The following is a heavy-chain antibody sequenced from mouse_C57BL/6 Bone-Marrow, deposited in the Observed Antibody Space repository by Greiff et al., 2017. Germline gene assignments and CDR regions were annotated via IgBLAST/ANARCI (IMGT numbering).Heavy chain of an antibody. CDR2: IDPETGGT. J-gene: IGHJ3*01. CDR3: TRKCYYYGSSFAY. V-gene: IGHV1-15*01. D-gene: IGHD1-1*01. CDR1: GYTFTDYE. Sequence: QGQLQPSGAELVRPGASVTLSCKASGYTFTDYEMHWVKQTPVHGLEWIGAIDPETGGTAYNPKFKGKAILTADKSSSTAYMELRSLTSEDSSVYCCTRKCYYYGSSFAYWGQGTLVTVSA.